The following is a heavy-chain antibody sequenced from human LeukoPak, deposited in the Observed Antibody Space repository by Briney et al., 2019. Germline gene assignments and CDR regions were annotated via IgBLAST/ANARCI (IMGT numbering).Heavy chain of an antibody. J-gene: IGHJ6*03. Sequence: PGGSLRLSCSASGFTFSSYSMNWVRQAPGKGLEWVSSISSSSSYIYYADSVKGRFTISRDNSKNTLYLQMNSLRAEDTAVYYCAKDPNDYSNYEAYMDVWGKGTTVTVSS. CDR2: ISSSSSYI. CDR1: GFTFSSYS. CDR3: AKDPNDYSNYEAYMDV. D-gene: IGHD4-11*01. V-gene: IGHV3-21*01.